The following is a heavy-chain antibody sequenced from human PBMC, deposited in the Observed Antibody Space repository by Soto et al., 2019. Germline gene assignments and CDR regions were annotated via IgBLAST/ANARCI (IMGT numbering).Heavy chain of an antibody. D-gene: IGHD3-16*01. J-gene: IGHJ4*02. V-gene: IGHV4-59*01. CDR2: IYYSGST. CDR3: ARRSPVATGGDYEGTLGY. Sequence: PWETLSLTCTVSGGSISSYYWSWIRQPPGKGLEWIGYIYYSGSTNYNPSLKSRVTISVDTSKNQFSLKLSSVTAADTAVYYCARRSPVATGGDYEGTLGYCGQGTLVTVSS. CDR1: GGSISSYY.